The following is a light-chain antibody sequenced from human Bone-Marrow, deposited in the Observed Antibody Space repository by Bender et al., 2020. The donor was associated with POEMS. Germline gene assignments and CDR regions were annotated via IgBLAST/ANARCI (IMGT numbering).Light chain of an antibody. V-gene: IGLV2-11*01. Sequence: QSALTQPRSVSGSPGQSVTISCTGTSSDIGGYDYVSWYQHHPDKAPRLLIYEVNQRPSEVPDRFSGSKSGYTASLTISGLQAEDEADYYCCSYAGTDTFRWIFGGGTKVTVL. CDR2: EVN. J-gene: IGLJ2*01. CDR3: CSYAGTDTFRWI. CDR1: SSDIGGYDY.